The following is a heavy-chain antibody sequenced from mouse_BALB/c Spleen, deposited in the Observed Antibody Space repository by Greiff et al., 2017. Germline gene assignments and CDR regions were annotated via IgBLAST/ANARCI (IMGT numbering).Heavy chain of an antibody. D-gene: IGHD2-4*01. Sequence: EVQGVESGGDLVKPGGSLKLSCAASGFTFSSYGMSWVRQTPDKRLEWAATISSGGSYTYYPDSVKGRFTISRDNAKNTLYLQMSSLKSEDTAMYYCARRSTMITTGYFDYWGQGTTLTVSS. CDR1: GFTFSSYG. V-gene: IGHV5-6*01. J-gene: IGHJ2*01. CDR2: ISSGGSYT. CDR3: ARRSTMITTGYFDY.